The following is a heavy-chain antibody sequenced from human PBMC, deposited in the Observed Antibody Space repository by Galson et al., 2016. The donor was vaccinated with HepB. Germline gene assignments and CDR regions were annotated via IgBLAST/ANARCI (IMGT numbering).Heavy chain of an antibody. V-gene: IGHV3-21*01. J-gene: IGHJ3*01. D-gene: IGHD5-12*01. CDR1: GFTFSRYT. Sequence: SLRLSCAASGFTFSRYTLNWVRRAPGKGLEWVSSISPSSNYIYYSDSMKGRFTISRDNAKKSLYLQMSSLRADDTAIYYCARESSGYDYDFDLWGPGTMVTVSS. CDR3: ARESSGYDYDFDL. CDR2: ISPSSNYI.